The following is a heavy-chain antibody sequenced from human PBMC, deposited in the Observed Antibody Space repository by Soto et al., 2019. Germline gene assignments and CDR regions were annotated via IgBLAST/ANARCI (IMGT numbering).Heavy chain of an antibody. CDR3: APTAFDY. CDR2: ISYDGSNK. D-gene: IGHD2-21*02. CDR1: GFTFSSYG. Sequence: QVQLVESGGGVVQPGRSLRLSCAASGFTFSSYGMHWVRQAPGKGLEWVAVISYDGSNKYYADSVKGQFTISRDNSKNTLYLQMNSLRAEDTAVYYCAPTAFDYWGQGTLVTVSS. V-gene: IGHV3-30*03. J-gene: IGHJ4*02.